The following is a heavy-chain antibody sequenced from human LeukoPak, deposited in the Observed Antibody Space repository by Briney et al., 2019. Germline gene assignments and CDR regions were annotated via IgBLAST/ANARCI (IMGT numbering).Heavy chain of an antibody. CDR3: ARGCSPGTCSPFDY. D-gene: IGHD2-15*01. CDR2: ISSSISTV. CDR1: GFNFSTYS. V-gene: IGHV3-48*02. J-gene: IGHJ4*02. Sequence: PGGSLRLSCSASGFNFSTYSMNWVRQAPGKRLEWVSYISSSISTVYYADSVRGRFTISRDNAKNSLYLQMNSLRDEDTAVYYCARGCSPGTCSPFDYWGQGTLVTVS.